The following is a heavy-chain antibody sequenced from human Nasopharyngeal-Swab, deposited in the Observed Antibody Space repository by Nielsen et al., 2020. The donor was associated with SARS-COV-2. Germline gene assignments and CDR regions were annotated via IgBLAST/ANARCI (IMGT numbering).Heavy chain of an antibody. D-gene: IGHD6-19*01. CDR3: ARGLSGWYFSWFDP. CDR1: GYTFTSYA. J-gene: IGHJ5*02. V-gene: IGHV1-69*13. CDR2: VIPIFGTA. Sequence: SVKVSCKASGYTFTSYAMNWVRQAPGQGLEWMGGVIPIFGTANYAQKFQGRVTITADESTSTAYMELSSLRSEDTAVYYCARGLSGWYFSWFDPWGQGTLVTVSS.